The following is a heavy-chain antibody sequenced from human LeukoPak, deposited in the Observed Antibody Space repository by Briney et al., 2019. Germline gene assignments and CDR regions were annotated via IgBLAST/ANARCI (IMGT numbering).Heavy chain of an antibody. CDR2: IIPIFGTA. D-gene: IGHD3-3*01. V-gene: IGHV1-69*01. CDR1: GGTFISYA. CDR3: AVGARILEWSPVWYGMDV. J-gene: IGHJ6*02. Sequence: GSSVKVSCKASGGTFISYAISWVRQAPGQGLEWMGGIIPIFGTANYAQKFQGRVTITADESTSTAYMELSSLRSEDTAVYYCAVGARILEWSPVWYGMDVWGQGTTVTVSS.